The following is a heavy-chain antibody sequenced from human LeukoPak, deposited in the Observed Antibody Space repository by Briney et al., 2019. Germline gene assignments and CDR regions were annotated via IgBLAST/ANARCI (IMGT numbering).Heavy chain of an antibody. CDR2: IYPGDSDT. J-gene: IGHJ6*02. D-gene: IGHD6-13*01. V-gene: IGHV5-51*01. Sequence: RESLQISCKGSGYSFASFWIGWVRQMPGKGLEWMGIIYPGDSDTRYSPSFQGQVTISADKSISTTYVQWSSLKASDTAMYYCASIIVAAAGRGYYYYGMDVWGQGTTVTVSS. CDR3: ASIIVAAAGRGYYYYGMDV. CDR1: GYSFASFW.